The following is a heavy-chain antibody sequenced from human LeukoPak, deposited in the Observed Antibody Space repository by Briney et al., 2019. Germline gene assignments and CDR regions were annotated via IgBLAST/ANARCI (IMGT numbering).Heavy chain of an antibody. CDR2: ISAYNGNT. J-gene: IGHJ5*02. V-gene: IGHV1-18*01. CDR3: ARDGARYSSSLNWFDP. CDR1: GYTFTSYG. Sequence: ASVKVSCKASGYTFTSYGISWVRQAPGQGLEWMGWISAYNGNTNYAQKFQGRVTITADKSTSTAYMELSSLRSEDTAVYYCARDGARYSSSLNWFDPWGQGTLVTVSS. D-gene: IGHD6-6*01.